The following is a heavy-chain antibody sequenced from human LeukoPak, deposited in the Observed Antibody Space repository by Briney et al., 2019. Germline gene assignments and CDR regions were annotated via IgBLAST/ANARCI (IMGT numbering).Heavy chain of an antibody. Sequence: SETLSLTCTVSGGSISSGSYYWSWIRQPAGKGLEWIGRIYTSGSTNYNPCLKSRVTISVDTSKNQFSLKLSSVTAADTAVYYCARDYVYSGMDVWGQGTTVTVSS. D-gene: IGHD5/OR15-5a*01. V-gene: IGHV4-61*02. J-gene: IGHJ6*02. CDR1: GGSISSGSYY. CDR2: IYTSGST. CDR3: ARDYVYSGMDV.